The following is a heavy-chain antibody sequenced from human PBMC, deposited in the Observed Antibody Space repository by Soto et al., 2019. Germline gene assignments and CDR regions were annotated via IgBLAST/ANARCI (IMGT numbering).Heavy chain of an antibody. V-gene: IGHV3-21*01. CDR2: ISSSSSYI. D-gene: IGHD2-15*01. J-gene: IGHJ6*02. CDR3: ARDRFGRGSGRYYYYYGMDV. Sequence: EVQLVESGGGLVKPGVSLRLSCAASGFNFSSYSMNWVRQATGKWLEWVSSISSSSSYIYYADSVKGRFTISRDNAKNPLYLQINSLRAEDTALYYCARDRFGRGSGRYYYYYGMDVWGQGTTVTDSS. CDR1: GFNFSSYS.